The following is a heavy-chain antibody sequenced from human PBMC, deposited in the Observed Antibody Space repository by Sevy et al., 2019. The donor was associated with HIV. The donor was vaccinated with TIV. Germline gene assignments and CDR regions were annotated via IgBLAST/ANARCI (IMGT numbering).Heavy chain of an antibody. Sequence: GGSLRLSCAASGFTFSSYLMHWVRQAPGKGPVWVSRINSAGSSTIYADSVKGRFTISRDNARNTLYLEMNSLRSEYTAVYYCARGQGYWGQGTLVTVSS. CDR1: GFTFSSYL. J-gene: IGHJ4*02. CDR2: INSAGSST. V-gene: IGHV3-74*01. CDR3: ARGQGY.